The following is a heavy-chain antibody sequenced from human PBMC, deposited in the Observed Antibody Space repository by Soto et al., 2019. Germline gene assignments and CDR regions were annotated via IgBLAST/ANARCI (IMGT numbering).Heavy chain of an antibody. D-gene: IGHD2-15*01. CDR3: VKDDGGNPSTEPH. V-gene: IGHV3-23*01. J-gene: IGHJ4*02. CDR2: ISRSGDRT. CDR1: GITIRNYP. Sequence: EVQLQESGGGLVQPGGSLRLSCAASGITIRNYPMSWVRQAPGKGLDWVSGISRSGDRTYYADSAKGRFTISKDFSKNSLSLQRDSLRVEDTAVYFCVKDDGGNPSTEPHWGQGTLVTVSS.